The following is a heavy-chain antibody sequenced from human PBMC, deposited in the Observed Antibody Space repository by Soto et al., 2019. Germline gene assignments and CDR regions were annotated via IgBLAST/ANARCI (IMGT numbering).Heavy chain of an antibody. CDR2: ISSSSSYI. D-gene: IGHD3-10*01. V-gene: IGHV3-21*01. J-gene: IGHJ4*02. CDR1: GFTFSSYR. Sequence: PGGSLRLACASSGFTFSSYRMNWVRQAPGKGLEWVSSISSSSSYIYYADSVKGRFTISRDNAKNSLYLQMNSLRAEDTAVYYCANEVRESRPAALDYWGQGTLVTVSS. CDR3: ANEVRESRPAALDY.